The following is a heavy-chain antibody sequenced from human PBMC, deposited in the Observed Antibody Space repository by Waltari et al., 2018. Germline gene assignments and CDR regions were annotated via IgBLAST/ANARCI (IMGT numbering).Heavy chain of an antibody. Sequence: QVQLVQSGAEVKKPGASVKVSCKASGYTFTGYYMHWVRQAPGQGLEWMGWINPNSGGTNYAQKFQGRVTMTRDTSISTAYMELSRLGSDDTAVYYGARDRGGGVRGVIAPRGNWFDPWGQGTLVTVSS. D-gene: IGHD3-10*01. J-gene: IGHJ5*02. CDR3: ARDRGGGVRGVIAPRGNWFDP. V-gene: IGHV1-2*02. CDR2: INPNSGGT. CDR1: GYTFTGYY.